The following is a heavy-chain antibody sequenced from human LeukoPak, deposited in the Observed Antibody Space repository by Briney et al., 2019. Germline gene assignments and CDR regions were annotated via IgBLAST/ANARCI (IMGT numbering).Heavy chain of an antibody. CDR3: AREGIRVRGVIGSWFDP. CDR1: GHTFTSYD. CDR2: MNPNSGNT. V-gene: IGHV1-8*01. D-gene: IGHD3-10*01. J-gene: IGHJ5*02. Sequence: ASVKVSCKASGHTFTSYDINWVRQATGQGLEWMGWMNPNSGNTGYAQKFQGRVTMTRNTSISTAYMELSSLRSEDTAVYYCAREGIRVRGVIGSWFDPWGQGTLVTVSS.